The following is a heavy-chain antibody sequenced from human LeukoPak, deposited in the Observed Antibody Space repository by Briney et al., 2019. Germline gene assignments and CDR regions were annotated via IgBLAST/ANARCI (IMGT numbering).Heavy chain of an antibody. V-gene: IGHV3-23*01. D-gene: IGHD3-16*01. CDR2: ISGRGGST. CDR1: GFAFSSYA. J-gene: IGHJ4*02. CDR3: AKDDGYAFDY. Sequence: GGSLRLSCAASGFAFSSYAMSWVRQSPGKGLEWVSAISGRGGSTYYADSVKGRFTISRDNSKNTLYLQMNSLRAEDTAVYYCAKDDGYAFDYWGQGTLVTVSS.